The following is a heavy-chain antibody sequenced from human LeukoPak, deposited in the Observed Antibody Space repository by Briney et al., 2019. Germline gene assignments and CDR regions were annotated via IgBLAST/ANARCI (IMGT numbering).Heavy chain of an antibody. D-gene: IGHD3-9*01. CDR1: GHTFTSYG. J-gene: IGHJ4*02. Sequence: ASVKVSCKASGHTFTSYGISWVRQAPGQGLEWMGWISAYNGNTNYAQKLQGRVTMTKDTSTSTVYMELSSLRSEDTAVYYCARLGQYYDILTGYDYWGQGTLVTVSS. CDR2: ISAYNGNT. CDR3: ARLGQYYDILTGYDY. V-gene: IGHV1-18*01.